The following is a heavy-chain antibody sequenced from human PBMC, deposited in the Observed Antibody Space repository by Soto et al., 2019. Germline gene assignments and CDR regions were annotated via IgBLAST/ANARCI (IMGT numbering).Heavy chain of an antibody. Sequence: QVQLVESGGGVVQPGRSLRLSCAASGFTFSSYAMHWVRQAPGKGLEWVAVISYDGSNKYYADSVKGRFTISRDNSKNTLYLQMNSLRAEDTAVYYCASQWLVLDYWGQGTLVTVSS. CDR3: ASQWLVLDY. V-gene: IGHV3-30-3*01. CDR1: GFTFSSYA. CDR2: ISYDGSNK. D-gene: IGHD6-19*01. J-gene: IGHJ4*02.